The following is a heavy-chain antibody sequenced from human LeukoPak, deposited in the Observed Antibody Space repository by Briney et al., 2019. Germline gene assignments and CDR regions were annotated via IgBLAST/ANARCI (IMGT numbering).Heavy chain of an antibody. Sequence: GASMKVSCKASGYTFTSYGISWVRQAPGQGLEWMGWISAYNGNTNYAQKLQGRVTMTTDTSTSTAYMELRSLRSDDTAVYYCARVCASSSCFSGDYWGQGTLVTVSS. CDR2: ISAYNGNT. CDR1: GYTFTSYG. V-gene: IGHV1-18*01. D-gene: IGHD6-13*01. J-gene: IGHJ4*02. CDR3: ARVCASSSCFSGDY.